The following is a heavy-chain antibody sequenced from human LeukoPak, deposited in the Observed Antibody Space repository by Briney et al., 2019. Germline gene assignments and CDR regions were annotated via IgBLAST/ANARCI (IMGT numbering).Heavy chain of an antibody. Sequence: GESLKISCKGSGYSFTSYWIAWVRQMPGKGLEWMGIIFPDDSDTRYSPSFQGLITISADKSINSAYLQWSSLKASDTAMYYRARHSDITVADSWGQGTLVTVSS. V-gene: IGHV5-51*01. CDR2: IFPDDSDT. CDR3: ARHSDITVADS. CDR1: GYSFTSYW. D-gene: IGHD6-19*01. J-gene: IGHJ5*01.